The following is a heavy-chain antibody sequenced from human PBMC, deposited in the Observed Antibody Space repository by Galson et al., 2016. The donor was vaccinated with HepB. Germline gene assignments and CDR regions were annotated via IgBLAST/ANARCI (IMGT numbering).Heavy chain of an antibody. Sequence: SLRLSCAASGFTFSSYGMHWVRQAPGKGLEWVAVIWYDGSNKYYADSVKGRFTISRDNFKNTLYLQINSLRAEDTAVYYCARDIGDFWSGYSPHFDYWGQGTLVTVSS. V-gene: IGHV3-33*01. J-gene: IGHJ4*02. D-gene: IGHD3-3*01. CDR3: ARDIGDFWSGYSPHFDY. CDR1: GFTFSSYG. CDR2: IWYDGSNK.